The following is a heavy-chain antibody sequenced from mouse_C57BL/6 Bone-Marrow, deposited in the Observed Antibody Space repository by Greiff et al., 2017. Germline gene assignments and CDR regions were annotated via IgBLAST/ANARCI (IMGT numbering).Heavy chain of an antibody. CDR1: GYTFTSYW. CDR3: ARNYPQTGY. Sequence: QVQLQQPGAELVRPGTSVKLSCKASGYTFTSYWMHWVKQRPGQGLEWIGVIDPSDSYTNYNQKFKGKATLTVDTSSSTAYMQLSSLTSEDSAVYYCARNYPQTGYWGQGTTLTVSS. J-gene: IGHJ2*01. CDR2: IDPSDSYT. V-gene: IGHV1-59*01. D-gene: IGHD2-1*01.